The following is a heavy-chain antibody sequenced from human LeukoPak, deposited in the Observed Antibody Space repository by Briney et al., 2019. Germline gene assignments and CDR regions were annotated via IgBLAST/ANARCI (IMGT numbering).Heavy chain of an antibody. D-gene: IGHD6-19*01. Sequence: PSETLSLTCTVSGGSISSSSYYWGWIRQPPGKGLEWIGSIYYSGSTYYNPSLKSRVTISVDTSKNQFSLKLSSVTAADTAVYYCAREGAVVGKGGFDYWGQGTLVTVSS. CDR3: AREGAVVGKGGFDY. J-gene: IGHJ4*02. V-gene: IGHV4-39*07. CDR2: IYYSGST. CDR1: GGSISSSSYY.